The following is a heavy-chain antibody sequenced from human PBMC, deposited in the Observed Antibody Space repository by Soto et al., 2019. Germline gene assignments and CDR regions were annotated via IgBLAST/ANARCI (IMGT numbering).Heavy chain of an antibody. Sequence: PSETLSLTCAISGDSVSSNSAAWNWIRQSPSRGLEWLGRTYYRSKWYNDYAVSVKSRITINPDTSKNQFSLQLNSVTPEDTAVYYCARGEAVAGVRWFDPWGQGTLVTVSS. V-gene: IGHV6-1*01. CDR1: GDSVSSNSAA. CDR2: TYYRSKWYN. D-gene: IGHD6-19*01. CDR3: ARGEAVAGVRWFDP. J-gene: IGHJ5*02.